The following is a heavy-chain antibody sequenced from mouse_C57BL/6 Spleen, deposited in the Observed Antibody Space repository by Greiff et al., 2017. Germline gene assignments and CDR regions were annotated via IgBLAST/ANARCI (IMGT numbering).Heavy chain of an antibody. CDR2: IYPGDGDT. CDR3: ARFAFITTPRAGDFEG. J-gene: IGHJ1*03. V-gene: IGHV1-80*01. CDR1: GYAFSSYW. Sequence: VQLQQSGAELVKPGASVKISCKASGYAFSSYWMNWVKQRPGKGLEWIGQIYPGDGDTNYNGKFKGKATLTGDKSSSTAYMQLSSLTSEDSAVYYCARFAFITTPRAGDFEGWGTGTTVTVAS. D-gene: IGHD1-1*01.